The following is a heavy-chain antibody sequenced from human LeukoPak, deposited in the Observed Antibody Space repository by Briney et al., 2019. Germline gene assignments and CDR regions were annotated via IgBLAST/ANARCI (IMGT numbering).Heavy chain of an antibody. CDR3: ASPMIVAEIIDY. CDR2: INPNSGGT. Sequence: ASVKVSCKASGYTFTGYYMHWVRQAPGQGLEWMGWINPNSGGTNYAQKFQGRVTMTRDTSISTAYMELNRLRSDDTAVYYCASPMIVAEIIDYWGQGTLVTVSS. V-gene: IGHV1-2*02. J-gene: IGHJ4*02. CDR1: GYTFTGYY. D-gene: IGHD3-22*01.